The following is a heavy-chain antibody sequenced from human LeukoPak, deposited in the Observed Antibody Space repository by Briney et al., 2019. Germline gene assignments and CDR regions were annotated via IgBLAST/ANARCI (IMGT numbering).Heavy chain of an antibody. CDR2: IKQGGSEK. D-gene: IGHD6-19*01. J-gene: IGHJ4*02. V-gene: IGHV3-7*02. CDR1: GFTFNNYW. CDR3: VAGKEI. Sequence: PGGSLRLSCAASGFTFNNYWMNWVHQAPGKGLEWVAMIKQGGSEKYYVDSVKGRFTISRDNAKKSLYLQMNSLRAEDTAVYYCVAGKEIWGQGTLVTVSS.